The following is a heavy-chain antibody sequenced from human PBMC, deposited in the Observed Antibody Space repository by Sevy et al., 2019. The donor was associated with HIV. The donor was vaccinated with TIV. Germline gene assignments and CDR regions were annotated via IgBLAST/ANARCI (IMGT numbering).Heavy chain of an antibody. J-gene: IGHJ4*02. Sequence: GGSLRLSCAASGFSISPYAFHWVRQAPGKGLEWVALMSYDGSTSYYADSAKGRFAISKDNSKNTLYLQMNSLRIEDTAIYYCARDAGYSTGWYAGYWGQGTLVTVSS. V-gene: IGHV3-30*09. D-gene: IGHD6-19*01. CDR3: ARDAGYSTGWYAGY. CDR1: GFSISPYA. CDR2: MSYDGSTS.